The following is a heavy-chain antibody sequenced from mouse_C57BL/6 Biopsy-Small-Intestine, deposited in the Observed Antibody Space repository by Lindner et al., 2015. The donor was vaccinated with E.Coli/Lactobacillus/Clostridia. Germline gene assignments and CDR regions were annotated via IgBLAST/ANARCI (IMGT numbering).Heavy chain of an antibody. V-gene: IGHV1-7*01. D-gene: IGHD1-1*01. CDR3: AREDYYGSSYRYFDV. CDR2: INPSSGYT. CDR1: GYTFTTFW. J-gene: IGHJ1*03. Sequence: VQLQESGAELAEHGASVKLSCKASGYTFTTFWMHWVKQRPGQGLEWIGYINPSSGYTKYNQKFKDKATLTADKSSSTAYMQLSSLTYEDSAVYYCAREDYYGSSYRYFDVWGTGTTVTVSS.